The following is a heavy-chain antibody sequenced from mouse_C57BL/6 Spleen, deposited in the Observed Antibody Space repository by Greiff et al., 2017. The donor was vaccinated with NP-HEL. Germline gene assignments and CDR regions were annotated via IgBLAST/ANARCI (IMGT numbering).Heavy chain of an antibody. Sequence: VKLMESGAELVRPGASVTLSCKASGYTFTDYEMHWVKQTPVHGLEWIGAIDPETGGTAYNQKFKGKAILTADKSSSTAYMELRSLTSEDSAVYYCTSRLFYAMDYWGQGTSVTVSS. CDR2: IDPETGGT. CDR3: TSRLFYAMDY. J-gene: IGHJ4*01. V-gene: IGHV1-15*01. CDR1: GYTFTDYE.